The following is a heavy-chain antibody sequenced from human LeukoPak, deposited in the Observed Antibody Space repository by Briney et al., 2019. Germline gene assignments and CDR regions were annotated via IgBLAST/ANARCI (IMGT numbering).Heavy chain of an antibody. V-gene: IGHV4-59*01. J-gene: IGHJ2*01. Sequence: SPSETLSLTCTVSGGSISNFYWSWIRQPPGKGLEWIGYFYYSGSTNYNPSLKSRVTISVDTSKNQFSLKLSSVTAADTAVYYCARDGIMITFGGIRGWYFDLWGRGTLVTVSS. CDR1: GGSISNFY. CDR3: ARDGIMITFGGIRGWYFDL. CDR2: FYYSGST. D-gene: IGHD3-16*01.